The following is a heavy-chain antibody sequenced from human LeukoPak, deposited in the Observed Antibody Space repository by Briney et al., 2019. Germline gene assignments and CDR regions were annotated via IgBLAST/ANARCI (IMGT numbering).Heavy chain of an antibody. CDR3: ARRDIVVVPAAIGAGAFDI. J-gene: IGHJ3*02. Sequence: PSETLSLTCTVSGGSISSSSYYWGWIRQPPGKGLEWIGSIYYSGSTYYNPSLKSRVTISVDTSKNQFSLKLNSVTAADTAVYYCARRDIVVVPAAIGAGAFDIWGQGTMVTVSS. D-gene: IGHD2-2*02. CDR2: IYYSGST. V-gene: IGHV4-39*01. CDR1: GGSISSSSYY.